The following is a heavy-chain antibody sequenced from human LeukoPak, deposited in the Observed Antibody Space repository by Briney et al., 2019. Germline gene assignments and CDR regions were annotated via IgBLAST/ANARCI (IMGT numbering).Heavy chain of an antibody. V-gene: IGHV4-39*01. CDR2: IYSSGST. CDR3: ARPRGTTIAVSYFEY. J-gene: IGHJ4*02. Sequence: PSETLSLTCTVSGGSISSSSYYWGWIRQPPGKGLEWIGTIYSSGSTYYNPSLKSRVTISLDTSKNQFSLKLSSLNAADPAVYHCARPRGTTIAVSYFEYWGQGTLVTVSS. CDR1: GGSISSSSYY. D-gene: IGHD6-19*01.